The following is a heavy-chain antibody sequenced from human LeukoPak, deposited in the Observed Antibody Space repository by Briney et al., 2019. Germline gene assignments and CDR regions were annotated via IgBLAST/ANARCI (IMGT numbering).Heavy chain of an antibody. CDR2: ISSSSSYI. J-gene: IGHJ4*02. V-gene: IGHV3-21*01. D-gene: IGHD2-2*01. CDR3: AKDGGYCSSTSCYGYFDY. CDR1: GLTFSSYS. Sequence: GGSLRLSCAASGLTFSSYSMNWVRQAPGKGLEWVSPISSSSSYIYYADSVKGRFTISRDNAKNSLYLQMNSLRAEDTAVYYCAKDGGYCSSTSCYGYFDYWGQGTLVTVSS.